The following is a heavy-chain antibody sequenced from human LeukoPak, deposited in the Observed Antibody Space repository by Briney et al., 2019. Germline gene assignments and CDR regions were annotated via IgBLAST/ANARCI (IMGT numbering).Heavy chain of an antibody. D-gene: IGHD3-22*01. CDR2: IKSKTDGGTT. J-gene: IGHJ4*02. CDR3: TTDTGYYDSSGYTFDY. V-gene: IGHV3-15*01. Sequence: GGSLRLSCAASGFTYSNAWISWVREAPGKALEWVGRIKSKTDGGTTDDAARVKHRFTISRDDSKNTLYLQMNSLKTEDTAVYYCTTDTGYYDSSGYTFDYWGQGTLVTVSS. CDR1: GFTYSNAW.